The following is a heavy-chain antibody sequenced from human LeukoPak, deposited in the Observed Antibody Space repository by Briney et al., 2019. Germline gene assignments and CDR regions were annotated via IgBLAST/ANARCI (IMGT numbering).Heavy chain of an antibody. CDR2: ISSSSSYI. CDR1: GFTFSSYS. D-gene: IGHD5-12*01. J-gene: IGHJ4*02. Sequence: GGSLRLSCAASGFTFSSYSMNWVHQAPGKGLEWVSSISSSSSYIYYADSVKGRFTISRDNAKNSLYLQMNSLRAEDTAVYYCARAVSLPGYSGYDLGYWGQGTLVTVSS. V-gene: IGHV3-21*01. CDR3: ARAVSLPGYSGYDLGY.